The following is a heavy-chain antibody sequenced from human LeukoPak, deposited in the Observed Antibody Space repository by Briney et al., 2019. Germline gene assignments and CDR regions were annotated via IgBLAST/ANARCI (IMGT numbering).Heavy chain of an antibody. J-gene: IGHJ4*02. V-gene: IGHV4-30-4*08. CDR1: GGSISSGDYY. D-gene: IGHD3-3*01. Sequence: TSQTLSLTCTLSGGSISSGDYYWSWIRQPPGKGLEWIGYIYYSGSTYYNPSLKSRVTISVDTSKNQFSLKLSSVTAADTAVYYCARTDYDFWSGYYSTDYWGQGTLVTVSS. CDR3: ARTDYDFWSGYYSTDY. CDR2: IYYSGST.